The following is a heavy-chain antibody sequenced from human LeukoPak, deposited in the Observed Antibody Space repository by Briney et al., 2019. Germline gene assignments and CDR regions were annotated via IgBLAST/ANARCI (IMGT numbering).Heavy chain of an antibody. V-gene: IGHV3-43*02. D-gene: IGHD2-21*01. CDR1: GFTFDDYA. CDR2: ISGDGGST. Sequence: GGSLRLSCAASGFTFDDYAMHWVRQAPGKGLEWVSLISGDGGSTYYADSVKGRFTISRDNSKNSLYLQMNSLRTKDTALYYCAKEGCGGDCLDYWGQGTLVTVSS. CDR3: AKEGCGGDCLDY. J-gene: IGHJ4*02.